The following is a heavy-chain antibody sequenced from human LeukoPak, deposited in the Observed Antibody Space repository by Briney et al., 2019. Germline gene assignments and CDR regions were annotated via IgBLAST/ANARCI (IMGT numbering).Heavy chain of an antibody. CDR1: GVSISTYN. CDR2: IYHSGST. CDR3: ARLIRPSSSSYYYYYYMDV. D-gene: IGHD3-10*01. V-gene: IGHV4-59*12. Sequence: SETLSLTCTLSGVSISTYNRSWIRQPPGKGLEWIGYIYHSGSTNYNPSPKSRVTISVDTSKNQFSLKLSSVTAADTPVYYCARLIRPSSSSYYYYYYMDVWGKGTTVTVSS. J-gene: IGHJ6*03.